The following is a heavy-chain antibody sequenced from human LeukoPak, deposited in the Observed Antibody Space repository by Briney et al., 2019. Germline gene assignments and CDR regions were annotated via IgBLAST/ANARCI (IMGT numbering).Heavy chain of an antibody. CDR3: ARSDCSSISCPRGFDP. Sequence: PGGSLRLSCAASGFTFSSYAMHWVRQAPGKGLEWVAVISYDGSNKYYTDSMKGRFTISRDNSENTLYLQMNSLRAEDTAVYYCARSDCSSISCPRGFDPWGQGTLVTVSS. J-gene: IGHJ5*02. V-gene: IGHV3-30-3*01. D-gene: IGHD2-2*01. CDR2: ISYDGSNK. CDR1: GFTFSSYA.